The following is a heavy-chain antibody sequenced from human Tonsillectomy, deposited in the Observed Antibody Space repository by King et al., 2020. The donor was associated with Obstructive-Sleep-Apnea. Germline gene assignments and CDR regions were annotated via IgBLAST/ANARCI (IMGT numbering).Heavy chain of an antibody. Sequence: VQLVESGGGVVQPGRSLRLSCAASGFTFSSFGMHWVRQVPGKGQEWVAVISYDGSNKYYADSVKGRFTISRDNSKNTVYLQMNSLRGEDTAVYYCAKETFSGWTKIDYWGQGTLVTVSS. V-gene: IGHV3-30*18. J-gene: IGHJ4*02. CDR1: GFTFSSFG. D-gene: IGHD6-19*01. CDR2: ISYDGSNK. CDR3: AKETFSGWTKIDY.